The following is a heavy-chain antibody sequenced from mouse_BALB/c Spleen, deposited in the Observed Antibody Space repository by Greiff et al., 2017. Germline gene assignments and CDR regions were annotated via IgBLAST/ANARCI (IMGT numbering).Heavy chain of an antibody. V-gene: IGHV14-3*02. D-gene: IGHD1-2*01. CDR3: AITTATAWFAY. CDR2: IDPANGNT. J-gene: IGHJ3*01. CDR1: GFNIKDTY. Sequence: EVKLQESGAELVKPGASVKLSCTASGFNIKDTYMHWVKQRPEQGLEWIGRIDPANGNTKYDPKFQGKATITADTSSNTAYLQLSSLTSEDTAVYYCAITTATAWFAYWGQGTLVTVSA.